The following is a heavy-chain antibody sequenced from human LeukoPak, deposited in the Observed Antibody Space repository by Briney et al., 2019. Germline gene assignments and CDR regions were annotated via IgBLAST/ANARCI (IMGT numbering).Heavy chain of an antibody. V-gene: IGHV3-49*03. CDR3: ARTYYYESSGWKPDY. CDR2: IRTKSHGGTT. CDR1: GFTFGDYA. Sequence: PGGSLRLSCTASGFTFGDYAVTWFRQAPGEGLEWTAFIRTKSHGGTTEYAASVKGRFTISRDDSETVAYLQMNGLKTEDTAMYYCARTYYYESSGWKPDYWGQGTLVTVSS. J-gene: IGHJ4*02. D-gene: IGHD3-22*01.